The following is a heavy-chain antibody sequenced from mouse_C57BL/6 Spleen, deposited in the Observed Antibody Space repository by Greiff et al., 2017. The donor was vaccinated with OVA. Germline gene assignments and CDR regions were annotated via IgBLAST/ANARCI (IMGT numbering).Heavy chain of an antibody. Sequence: VQLQQPGAELVKPGASVKLSCKASGYTFTSYWMQWVKQRPGQGLEWIGEIDPSDSYTNYNQKFKGKATLTVDTSSSTAYMQLSSLTSEDSAVYYCARYGEYGSSAFAYWGQRTLVTVSA. CDR3: ARYGEYGSSAFAY. J-gene: IGHJ3*01. CDR2: IDPSDSYT. CDR1: GYTFTSYW. D-gene: IGHD1-1*01. V-gene: IGHV1-50*01.